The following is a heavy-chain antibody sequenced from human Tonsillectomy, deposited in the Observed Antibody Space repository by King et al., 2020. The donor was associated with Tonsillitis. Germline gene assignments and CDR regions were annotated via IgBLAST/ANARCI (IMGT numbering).Heavy chain of an antibody. D-gene: IGHD5-12*01. CDR1: GYTFTSYG. Sequence: QLVQSGAEVKKPGASVKVSCKASGYTFTSYGFSWVRQAPGQGLDWMGWISAYSGYTKYAQKLQGRVTMTTDTSTSTAYMELRSLRSDDTAVSYCARDVARGYSGYDSFDYWGQGTLVTVSS. J-gene: IGHJ4*02. CDR2: ISAYSGYT. V-gene: IGHV1-18*04. CDR3: ARDVARGYSGYDSFDY.